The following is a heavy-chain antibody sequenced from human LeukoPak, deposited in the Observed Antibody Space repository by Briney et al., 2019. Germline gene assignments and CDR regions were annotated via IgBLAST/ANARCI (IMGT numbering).Heavy chain of an antibody. Sequence: GGSLRLSCAASGFALSSYWMHWVRQAPGKGLVWVSDINSDGSSTRYADSVKGRFTISRDNAKNTLYLQMNSLRAEDTAVYYCASRDYTSSKYWGQGTLVTVSS. V-gene: IGHV3-74*01. CDR1: GFALSSYW. J-gene: IGHJ4*02. CDR3: ASRDYTSSKY. CDR2: INSDGSST. D-gene: IGHD6-6*01.